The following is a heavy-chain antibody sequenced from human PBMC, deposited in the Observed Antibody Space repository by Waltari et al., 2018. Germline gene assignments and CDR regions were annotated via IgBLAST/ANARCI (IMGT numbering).Heavy chain of an antibody. D-gene: IGHD3-16*01. CDR2: IYGRGRT. Sequence: QVQLQESGPGLVRPSETLSLTCTVSGGPISDFYWTWIRQPAGKGLEWIGRIYGRGRTNYHPSLKGRVSMSVDTSKNQFSLMLTSVTAADTAVYFCARDYDQDWFDPWGQGTLVTVS. V-gene: IGHV4-4*07. J-gene: IGHJ5*02. CDR1: GGPISDFY. CDR3: ARDYDQDWFDP.